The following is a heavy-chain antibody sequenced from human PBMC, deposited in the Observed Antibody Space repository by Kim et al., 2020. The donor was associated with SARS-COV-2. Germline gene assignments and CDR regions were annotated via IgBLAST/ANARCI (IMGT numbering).Heavy chain of an antibody. Sequence: SETLSLTCTVSGGSISSGGYYWSWIRQHPGKGLEWIGYIYYSGSTYYNPSLKSRVTISVDTSKNQFSLKLSSVTAADTAVYYCAGNYGSGSYYRANDAFDIWGQGTMVTVSS. J-gene: IGHJ3*02. CDR1: GGSISSGGYY. CDR2: IYYSGST. D-gene: IGHD3-10*01. CDR3: AGNYGSGSYYRANDAFDI. V-gene: IGHV4-31*03.